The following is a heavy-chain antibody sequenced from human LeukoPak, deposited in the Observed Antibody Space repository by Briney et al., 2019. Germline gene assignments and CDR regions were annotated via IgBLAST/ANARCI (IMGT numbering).Heavy chain of an antibody. CDR3: TRVGYIDEGIDY. D-gene: IGHD5-24*01. CDR1: GFSFSSYW. CDR2: IKQDGSKK. V-gene: IGHV3-7*04. Sequence: GGSLRLSCAASGFSFSSYWMSWVRQAPGKGLEWVANIKQDGSKKSYVDSVKGRFTISRDNAKNSLYLQMNSLRAEDTAIYYCTRVGYIDEGIDYWGQGTLVTVSS. J-gene: IGHJ4*02.